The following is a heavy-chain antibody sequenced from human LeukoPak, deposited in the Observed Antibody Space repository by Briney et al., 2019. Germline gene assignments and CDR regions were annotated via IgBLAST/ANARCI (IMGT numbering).Heavy chain of an antibody. D-gene: IGHD6-19*01. CDR2: IYTSGNI. J-gene: IGHJ4*02. CDR3: ARAWQWLPLDS. Sequence: SETLSLTCSVSGGSISSYYWSWIRQPAGKGLEWIGRIYTSGNINYNPSLKSRVTMSVDTSKNQFSLKVTSVTAADTAVYYCARAWQWLPLDSWGQGTLVTVSS. CDR1: GGSISSYY. V-gene: IGHV4-4*07.